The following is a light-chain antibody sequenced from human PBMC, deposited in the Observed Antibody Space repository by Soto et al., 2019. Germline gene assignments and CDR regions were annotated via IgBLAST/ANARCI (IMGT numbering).Light chain of an antibody. Sequence: EIVLTQYPGTLSLSPGERATLSCRASQTVSSGFLAWYQQKPGQAPRLLIYGATSRATGIPDRFSGSGSGTDFTLIISRLEPEDFAVYYCQQYGSSRTFGQGTKVDIK. V-gene: IGKV3-20*01. CDR1: QTVSSGF. J-gene: IGKJ1*01. CDR3: QQYGSSRT. CDR2: GAT.